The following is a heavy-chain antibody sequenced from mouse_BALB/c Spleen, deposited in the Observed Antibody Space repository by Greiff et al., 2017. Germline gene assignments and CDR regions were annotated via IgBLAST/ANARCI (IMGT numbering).Heavy chain of an antibody. CDR3: ARDGPFDV. Sequence: EVQLVESGGGLVKPGGSLKLSCAASGFTFSDYYMYWVRQTPEKRLEWVATISDGGSYTYYPDSVKGRFTISRDNAKNNLYLQMSSLKSEDTAMYYCARDGPFDVWGAGTTVTVSS. CDR1: GFTFSDYY. V-gene: IGHV5-4*02. J-gene: IGHJ1*01. CDR2: ISDGGSYT.